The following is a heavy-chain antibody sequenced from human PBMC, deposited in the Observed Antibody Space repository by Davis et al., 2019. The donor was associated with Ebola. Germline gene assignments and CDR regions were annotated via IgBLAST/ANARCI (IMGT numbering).Heavy chain of an antibody. D-gene: IGHD4-17*01. Sequence: GGSLRLSCAASGFTFSSYAMSWVRQAPGKGLEWVSAISGSGGSTYYADSVKGRFTISRDNSKNTLYLQMNSLRAEDTAVYYCTRGFGYGDYDRYWGQGTLVTVSS. CDR2: ISGSGGST. CDR1: GFTFSSYA. V-gene: IGHV3-23*01. J-gene: IGHJ4*02. CDR3: TRGFGYGDYDRY.